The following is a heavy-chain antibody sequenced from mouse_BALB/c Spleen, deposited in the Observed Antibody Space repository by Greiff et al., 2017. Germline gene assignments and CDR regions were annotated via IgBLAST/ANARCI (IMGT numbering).Heavy chain of an antibody. J-gene: IGHJ4*01. CDR1: GYTFTSYV. CDR2: INPYNDGT. CDR3: TRDDSTSLDGNPYYAMDY. D-gene: IGHD2-1*01. V-gene: IGHV1-14*01. Sequence: EVQLQQSGPELVKPGASVKMSCKASGYTFTSYVMHWVKQKPGQGLEWIGYINPYNDGTKYNEKFKGKATLTSDKSSSTAYMELRSLTSEDSAVYYCTRDDSTSLDGNPYYAMDYWGQGTSVTVSS.